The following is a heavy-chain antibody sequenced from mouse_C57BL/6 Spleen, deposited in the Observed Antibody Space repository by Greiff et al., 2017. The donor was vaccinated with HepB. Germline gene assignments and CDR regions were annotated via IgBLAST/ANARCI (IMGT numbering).Heavy chain of an antibody. Sequence: EVKLVESGEGLVKPGGSLKLSCAASGFTFSSYAMSWVRQTPEKRLEWVAYISSGGDYIYYADTVKGRFTISRDNARNTLYLQMSSLKSEDTAMYYCTREDGSRGWYFDVWGTGTTVTVSS. CDR2: ISSGGDYI. J-gene: IGHJ1*03. CDR1: GFTFSSYA. V-gene: IGHV5-9-1*02. CDR3: TREDGSRGWYFDV. D-gene: IGHD1-1*01.